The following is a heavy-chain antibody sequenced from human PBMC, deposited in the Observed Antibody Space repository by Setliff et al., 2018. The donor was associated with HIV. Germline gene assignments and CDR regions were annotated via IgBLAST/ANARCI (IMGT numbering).Heavy chain of an antibody. CDR1: GGSISSGGYS. V-gene: IGHV4-30-2*01. Sequence: ASETLSLTCAVSGGSISSGGYSWSWIRQPPGKGLEWIGYIYHSGSTYYNPSLKSRVTISVDRSKNQFSLKLSSVTAADTAVYYCARSEVRGVIITRFDYWGQGTLVTVSS. CDR3: ARSEVRGVIITRFDY. CDR2: IYHSGST. D-gene: IGHD3-10*01. J-gene: IGHJ4*02.